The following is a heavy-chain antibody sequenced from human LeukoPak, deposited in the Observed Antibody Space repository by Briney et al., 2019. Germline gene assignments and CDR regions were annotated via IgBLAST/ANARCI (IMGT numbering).Heavy chain of an antibody. D-gene: IGHD5-12*01. Sequence: KPGGSLRLSCAASGFTFSNAWMSWVRQAPGKGLEWVGRIKSKTDGGTTDYAAPVKSRFTISRDDSKNTLYLQMNSLKTEDTAVYYCTTDFVSDYDLYFDYWGQGTLVTVSS. CDR2: IKSKTDGGTT. CDR3: TTDFVSDYDLYFDY. J-gene: IGHJ4*02. V-gene: IGHV3-15*01. CDR1: GFTFSNAW.